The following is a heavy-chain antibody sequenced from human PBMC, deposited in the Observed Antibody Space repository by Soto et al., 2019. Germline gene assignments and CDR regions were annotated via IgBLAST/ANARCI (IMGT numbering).Heavy chain of an antibody. CDR2: IYYSGST. J-gene: IGHJ5*02. V-gene: IGHV4-59*08. CDR3: ARHGYTDSWFDP. Sequence: PSETLSLTCTVSGGSISSYYWSWIRQPPGKGLEWIGYIYYSGSTNYNPSLKSRVTISVDTSKNQFSLKLSSVTAADTAVYYCARHGYTDSWFDPWGQGTLVTVSS. D-gene: IGHD5-18*01. CDR1: GGSISSYY.